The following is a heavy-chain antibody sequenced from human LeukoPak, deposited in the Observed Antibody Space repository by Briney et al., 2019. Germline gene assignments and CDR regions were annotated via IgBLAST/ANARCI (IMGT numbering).Heavy chain of an antibody. CDR3: ARPGLSYGGRPFDP. CDR2: IFYSGST. V-gene: IGHV4-39*07. D-gene: IGHD3-10*01. Sequence: SETLSLTCTVSGGSISTSSYYWGWVRQPPGKGLEWIGNIFYSGSTYYSPSLKSRVTISLDTSRNQFSLKLSSVTAADTAVYYCARPGLSYGGRPFDPWGQGTLVTVSS. J-gene: IGHJ5*02. CDR1: GGSISTSSYY.